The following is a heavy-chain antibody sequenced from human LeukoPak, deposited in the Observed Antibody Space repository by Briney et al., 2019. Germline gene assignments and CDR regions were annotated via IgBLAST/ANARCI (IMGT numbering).Heavy chain of an antibody. Sequence: SETLSLTCTVSGGSISSYYWSWIRQPAGKGLEWIGRIYTSGGTNYNPSLKSRVTISVDTSKNQFSLKLSSVTAADTAVYYCARHDFDMVLDYWGQGTLVTVSS. D-gene: IGHD3/OR15-3a*01. CDR1: GGSISSYY. CDR3: ARHDFDMVLDY. V-gene: IGHV4-4*07. CDR2: IYTSGGT. J-gene: IGHJ4*02.